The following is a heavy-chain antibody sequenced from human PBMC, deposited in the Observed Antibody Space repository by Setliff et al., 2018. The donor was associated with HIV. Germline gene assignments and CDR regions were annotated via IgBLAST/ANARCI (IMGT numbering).Heavy chain of an antibody. Sequence: SETLSLTCTVSGGSISSGDYYWTWIRQPAGKGLQWIGRIHTSGNTNYNPSLKSRVTIPVDTSKSQFSLKLSSLTAADTAVYYCARDRRGDYYLTAYFDSLCLGTVFTAAS. CDR3: ARDRRGDYYLTAYFDS. CDR2: IHTSGNT. D-gene: IGHD4-17*01. J-gene: IGHJ4*02. CDR1: GGSISSGDYY. V-gene: IGHV4-61*02.